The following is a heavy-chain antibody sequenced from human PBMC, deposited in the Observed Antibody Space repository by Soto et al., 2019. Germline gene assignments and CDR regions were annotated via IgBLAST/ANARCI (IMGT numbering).Heavy chain of an antibody. CDR2: INPSGGST. CDR1: GYTFTSHY. Sequence: ASVKVSCKASGYTFTSHYMHWVRQAPGQGLEWMGIINPSGGSTSYAQKFQGRVTMTRDTSTSTVYMELSSLRSEDTAVYYCAALEVGYLFMDVWGQGTTVTVSS. V-gene: IGHV1-46*01. D-gene: IGHD6-25*01. CDR3: AALEVGYLFMDV. J-gene: IGHJ6*02.